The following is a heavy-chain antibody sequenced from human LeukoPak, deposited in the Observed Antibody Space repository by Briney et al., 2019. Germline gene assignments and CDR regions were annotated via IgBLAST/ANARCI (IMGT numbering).Heavy chain of an antibody. CDR2: IYYSGST. J-gene: IGHJ4*02. V-gene: IGHV4-39*01. Sequence: SETLSLTCTVSGGSISSSSYYWGWIRQPPGKGLEWIGSIYYSGSTYYNPSLKSRVTISVDTSKNQFSLKLSSVTAADTAVYYCASLRNRRLTRSIDYWGQGTLVTVSS. D-gene: IGHD1-14*01. CDR1: GGSISSSSYY. CDR3: ASLRNRRLTRSIDY.